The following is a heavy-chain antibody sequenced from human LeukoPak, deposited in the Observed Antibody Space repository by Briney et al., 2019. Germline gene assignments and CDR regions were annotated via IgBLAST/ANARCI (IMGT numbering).Heavy chain of an antibody. D-gene: IGHD1-26*01. J-gene: IGHJ4*02. CDR3: AREKYSGSSIDY. CDR1: GFTFSSYA. V-gene: IGHV3-20*01. CDR2: INWNGGST. Sequence: GGSLRLSCAASGFTFSSYAMHWVRQAPGKGLEWVSGINWNGGSTGYADSVKGRFTISRDNAKNSLYLQMNSLRAEDTALYHCAREKYSGSSIDYWGQGTLVTVSS.